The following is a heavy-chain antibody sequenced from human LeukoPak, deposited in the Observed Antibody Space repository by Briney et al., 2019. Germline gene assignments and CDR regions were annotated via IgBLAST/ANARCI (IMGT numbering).Heavy chain of an antibody. Sequence: GTSLRLSCVVSGFTISTHGMHWARQAPGKGLEWVAMISHDGSIEHYGDSVKGRFTISRDNSKNTLYLQMNSLRAEDTAVYYCAKDSSWYGGQDWFDYWGQGTLVTVSS. D-gene: IGHD6-13*01. V-gene: IGHV3-30*18. CDR3: AKDSSWYGGQDWFDY. J-gene: IGHJ4*02. CDR2: ISHDGSIE. CDR1: GFTISTHG.